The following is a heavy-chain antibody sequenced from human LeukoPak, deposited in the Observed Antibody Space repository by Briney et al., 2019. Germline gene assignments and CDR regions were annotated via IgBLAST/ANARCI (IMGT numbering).Heavy chain of an antibody. Sequence: SETLSLTCTVSGGSISSSSYYWGWIRQPPGKGLEWIGSIYYSGSTYYNPSLKSRVTISVDTSKNQFSLKLSSVTAADTAVYYCARGVYYGSGSLGYWGQGTLVTVSS. D-gene: IGHD3-10*01. CDR1: GGSISSSSYY. CDR3: ARGVYYGSGSLGY. V-gene: IGHV4-39*01. CDR2: IYYSGST. J-gene: IGHJ4*02.